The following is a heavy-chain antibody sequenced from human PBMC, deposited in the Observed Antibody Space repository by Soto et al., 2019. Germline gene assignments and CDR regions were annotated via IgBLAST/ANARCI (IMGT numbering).Heavy chain of an antibody. V-gene: IGHV1-2*04. CDR2: INPNSGGT. D-gene: IGHD6-13*01. CDR3: AREGLIGYSSSWYPDHGMDV. Sequence: ASVKVSCKASGYTFTGYYMHWVRQAPGQGLEWMGWINPNSGGTNYAQKFQGWVTMTRDTSISTAYMELSRLRSDDTAVYYCAREGLIGYSSSWYPDHGMDVWGQGTTVTVSS. CDR1: GYTFTGYY. J-gene: IGHJ6*02.